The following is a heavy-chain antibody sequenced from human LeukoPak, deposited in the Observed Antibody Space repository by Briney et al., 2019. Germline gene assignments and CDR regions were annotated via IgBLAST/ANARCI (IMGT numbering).Heavy chain of an antibody. V-gene: IGHV1-69*13. Sequence: SVKVSCKASGGTFSSYAISWVRQAPGQGLEWMGGIIPIFGTANYGQKFQGRVTITADESTSTAYMELSSLRSEDTAVYYCARVRSYGSGSYYSYYFDYWGQGTLVTVSS. CDR2: IIPIFGTA. J-gene: IGHJ4*02. CDR1: GGTFSSYA. D-gene: IGHD3-10*01. CDR3: ARVRSYGSGSYYSYYFDY.